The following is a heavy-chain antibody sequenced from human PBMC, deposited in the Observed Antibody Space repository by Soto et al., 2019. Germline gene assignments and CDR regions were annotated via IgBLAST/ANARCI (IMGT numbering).Heavy chain of an antibody. CDR1: GFTFSSYG. CDR2: ISYDGSNK. J-gene: IGHJ4*02. CDR3: AKDDWDTYYYDSSGYPPPD. Sequence: GGSLRLSCAASGFTFSSYGMHWVRQAPGKGLEWVAVISYDGSNKYYADSVKGRFTISRDNSKNTLYLQMNSLRAEDTAVYYCAKDDWDTYYYDSSGYPPPDWGQGTLVTVSS. V-gene: IGHV3-30*18. D-gene: IGHD3-22*01.